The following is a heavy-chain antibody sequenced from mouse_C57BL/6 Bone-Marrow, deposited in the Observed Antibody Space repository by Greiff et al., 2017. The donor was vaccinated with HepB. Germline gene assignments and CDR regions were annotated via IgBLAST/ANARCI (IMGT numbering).Heavy chain of an antibody. J-gene: IGHJ2*01. V-gene: IGHV1-81*01. CDR3: ARQGYGSREGDY. CDR1: GYTFTSYG. CDR2: IYPRSGNT. Sequence: QVQLQQSGAELARPGASVKLSCKASGYTFTSYGISWVKQRTGQGLEWIGEIYPRSGNTYYNEKFKGKATLTADKSSSTAYMELRSLTSEDSAVYFCARQGYGSREGDYWGQGTTLTVSS. D-gene: IGHD1-1*01.